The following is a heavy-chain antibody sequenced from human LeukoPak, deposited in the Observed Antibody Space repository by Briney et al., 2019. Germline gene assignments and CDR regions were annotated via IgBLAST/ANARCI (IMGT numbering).Heavy chain of an antibody. Sequence: GGSLRLSCAASGFTFSDYYMSWIRQAPGKGLEWVSYISSSGSIIYYADSVKGRFTISRDNAKNPLYLQMNSLRGEDTAVYYCARASSSWYYFDYWGQGTLVTVSS. V-gene: IGHV3-11*04. CDR3: ARASSSWYYFDY. J-gene: IGHJ4*02. CDR1: GFTFSDYY. CDR2: ISSSGSII. D-gene: IGHD6-13*01.